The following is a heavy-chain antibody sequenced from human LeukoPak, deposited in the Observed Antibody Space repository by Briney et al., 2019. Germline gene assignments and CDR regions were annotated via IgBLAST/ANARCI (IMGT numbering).Heavy chain of an antibody. CDR1: GYTFTGYY. CDR3: ARDLRAVAGTWNYFDY. J-gene: IGHJ4*02. CDR2: IHPNSGGT. V-gene: IGHV1-2*04. D-gene: IGHD6-19*01. Sequence: GASVKVSCKASGYTFTGYYMHWVRQAPGQGLEWMGWIHPNSGGTNYAQKFQGWVTMTRDTSISTAYMELSRLRSDDTAVYYCARDLRAVAGTWNYFDYWGQGTLVTVSS.